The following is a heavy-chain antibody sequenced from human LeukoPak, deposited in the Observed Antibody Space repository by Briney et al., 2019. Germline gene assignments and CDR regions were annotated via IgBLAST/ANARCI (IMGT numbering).Heavy chain of an antibody. CDR1: GYSISSGYY. CDR2: IYHSGST. V-gene: IGHV4-38-2*02. Sequence: SETLSLTCTVSGYSISSGYYWGWIRQPPGKGLEWIGSIYHSGSTYYNPSLKSRVTISVDTSKKQFSLKLSSVTAADTAVYYCARGRLSRYNWFDPWGQGTLVTVAS. J-gene: IGHJ5*02. D-gene: IGHD3-16*02. CDR3: ARGRLSRYNWFDP.